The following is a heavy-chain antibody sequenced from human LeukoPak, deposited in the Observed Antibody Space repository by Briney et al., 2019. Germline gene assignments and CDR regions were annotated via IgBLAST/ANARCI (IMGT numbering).Heavy chain of an antibody. CDR2: IRGSGGDT. Sequence: GGSLRLSCAASGFTFSSYAMSWVRQAPGQGLEWVSTIRGSGGDTYYADSVKGRFTISRDNSKNTLHLQMNSLRAEDTAVYYCAKKGPTMIPGNYFDYWGQGTLVTVSS. CDR1: GFTFSSYA. V-gene: IGHV3-23*01. CDR3: AKKGPTMIPGNYFDY. J-gene: IGHJ4*02. D-gene: IGHD3-22*01.